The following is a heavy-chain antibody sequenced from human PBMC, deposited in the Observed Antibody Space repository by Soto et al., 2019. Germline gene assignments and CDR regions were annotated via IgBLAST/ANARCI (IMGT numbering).Heavy chain of an antibody. J-gene: IGHJ6*02. CDR2: INSDGSST. Sequence: EVQLVESGGGLVQPGGSLRLSCAASGFTFSSYWMHWVRQAPGKGLVWVSLINSDGSSTNYADSVKGRFTISRDNAKNTLYLQMNSLRAEDTAVYYCAKTPYYYAMDVWGQGTTVTVSS. CDR1: GFTFSSYW. CDR3: AKTPYYYAMDV. V-gene: IGHV3-74*01.